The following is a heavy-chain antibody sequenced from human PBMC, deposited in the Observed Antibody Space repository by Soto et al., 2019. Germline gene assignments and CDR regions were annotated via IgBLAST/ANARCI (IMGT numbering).Heavy chain of an antibody. CDR2: ISYDGSNK. CDR3: AKDSRYGTRWPSEHFQH. Sequence: QVHLVESGGGVVQPGRSLRLSCAASGFTFSSFGMHWVRQPPGKGLEWVAVISYDGSNKYYADSVKGRLTISRDNPKNTLYLQVNSLRAEDTAVYYCAKDSRYGTRWPSEHFQHWGQGTLVTVSS. CDR1: GFTFSSFG. V-gene: IGHV3-30*18. J-gene: IGHJ1*01. D-gene: IGHD5-18*01.